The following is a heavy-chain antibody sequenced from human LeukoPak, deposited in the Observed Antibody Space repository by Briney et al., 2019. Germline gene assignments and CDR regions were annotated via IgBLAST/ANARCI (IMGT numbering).Heavy chain of an antibody. V-gene: IGHV1-69*05. CDR1: GGTFSGYA. D-gene: IGHD2-15*01. Sequence: SVKVSCKASGGTFSGYAISWVRQAPGQGLEWMGGIIPIFGTANYAQKFQGRVTITTDESTSTAYMELSSLGSEDTAVYYCARSLGDIVVVVAATLDAFDIWGQGTMVTVSS. CDR2: IIPIFGTA. J-gene: IGHJ3*02. CDR3: ARSLGDIVVVVAATLDAFDI.